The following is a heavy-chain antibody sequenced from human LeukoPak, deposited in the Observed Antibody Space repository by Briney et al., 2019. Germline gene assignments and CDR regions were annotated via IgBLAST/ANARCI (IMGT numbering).Heavy chain of an antibody. V-gene: IGHV1-69*05. CDR2: IIPIFGTA. Sequence: SVKVSCKASGGTFSSYAISWVRQAPGQGLEWMEGIIPIFGTANYAQKFQGRVTITTDESTSTAYMELSSLRSEDTAVYYCARVSIAAAGTLDYWGQGTLVTVSS. CDR3: ARVSIAAAGTLDY. D-gene: IGHD6-13*01. CDR1: GGTFSSYA. J-gene: IGHJ4*02.